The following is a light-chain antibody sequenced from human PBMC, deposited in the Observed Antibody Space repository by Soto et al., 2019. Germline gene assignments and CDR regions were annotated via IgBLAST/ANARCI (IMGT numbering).Light chain of an antibody. V-gene: IGLV2-23*02. CDR2: EVS. CDR3: CSYAGSSTYVV. J-gene: IGLJ2*01. CDR1: SSDVGIYNL. Sequence: QSALTQPASVSGSPGQSITISCTGTSSDVGIYNLVSWYQQHPGKAPKLMIYEVSKRPSGVSNRFSASKSGNTASLTISGLQAEDEADYYCCSYAGSSTYVVFGGGTKLTVL.